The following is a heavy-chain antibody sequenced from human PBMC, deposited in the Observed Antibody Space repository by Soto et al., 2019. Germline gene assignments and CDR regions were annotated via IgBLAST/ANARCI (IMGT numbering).Heavy chain of an antibody. D-gene: IGHD4-17*01. V-gene: IGHV1-69*12. CDR2: IIPIFGTA. J-gene: IGHJ4*02. CDR3: ATQYNDYGQGGLDY. Sequence: QVQLVQSGAEVKKPGSSVKVSCKASGGTFSSYAISWVRQAPGQGLEWMGGIIPIFGTANYAQKFQGRVTIAADESTGTANLELSSLRSEDTAVYYCATQYNDYGQGGLDYWGQGTLVTVS. CDR1: GGTFSSYA.